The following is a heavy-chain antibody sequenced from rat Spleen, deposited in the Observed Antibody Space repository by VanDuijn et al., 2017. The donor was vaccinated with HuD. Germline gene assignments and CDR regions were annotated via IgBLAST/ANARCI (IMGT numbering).Heavy chain of an antibody. CDR1: GFTFSDYN. Sequence: EVQLVESGGGLVQPGRSMKLSCAASGFTFSDYNMAWVRQAPKKGLEWVATIIYDGSRTYYRDSVKGRFTISRDNAKSTLYLQMDSLRSEDTATYYCARHGYSGPFDYWGQGVMVTVSS. D-gene: IGHD1-1*01. CDR3: ARHGYSGPFDY. CDR2: IIYDGSRT. V-gene: IGHV5-7*01. J-gene: IGHJ2*01.